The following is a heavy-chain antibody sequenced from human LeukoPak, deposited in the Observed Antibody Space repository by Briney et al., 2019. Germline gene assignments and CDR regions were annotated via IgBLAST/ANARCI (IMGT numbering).Heavy chain of an antibody. D-gene: IGHD2/OR15-2a*01. CDR2: INPSGGTT. J-gene: IGHJ4*02. V-gene: IGHV1-46*01. CDR3: AREYTAGVIGDY. CDR1: VYIFTNYY. Sequence: ASVKVSCKASVYIFTNYYIHWVRQAPGQGLEWMGIINPSGGTTTYAQRSQGRVTMTRDTSTNTVYMELSSLRSEDTAVYYCAREYTAGVIGDYWGQGTLVTVSS.